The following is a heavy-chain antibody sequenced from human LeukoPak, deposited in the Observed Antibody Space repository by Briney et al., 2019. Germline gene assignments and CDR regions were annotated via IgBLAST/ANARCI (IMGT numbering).Heavy chain of an antibody. J-gene: IGHJ4*02. D-gene: IGHD5-18*01. CDR1: GYSFPSTYW. V-gene: IGHV5-51*01. CDR2: IYPGDSDT. Sequence: GESLKISCKGSGYSFPSTYWIGWVRQMPGKGLEWMGIIYPGDSDTRYSPSFQGQVTISADKSISTAYLQWSSLKASDTAMYYCARQDMVTLSEDYWGQGTLVTVSS. CDR3: ARQDMVTLSEDY.